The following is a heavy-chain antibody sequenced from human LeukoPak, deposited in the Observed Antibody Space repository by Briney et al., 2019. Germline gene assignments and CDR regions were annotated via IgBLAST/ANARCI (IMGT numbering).Heavy chain of an antibody. Sequence: VASVKVSCKPSGDSFSIFAITWVRQAPGQGLEWLGRIIPIFGTANYPQKFQGRVTITADILSSTAYIEMTNLTSDDTSVYFCAKHGAARQDYYMDVWGNGTTVSVS. CDR1: GDSFSIFA. V-gene: IGHV1-69*06. D-gene: IGHD6-13*01. CDR2: IIPIFGTA. CDR3: AKHGAARQDYYMDV. J-gene: IGHJ6*03.